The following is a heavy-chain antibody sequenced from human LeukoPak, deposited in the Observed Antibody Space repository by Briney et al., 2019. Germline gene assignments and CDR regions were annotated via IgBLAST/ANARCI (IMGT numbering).Heavy chain of an antibody. D-gene: IGHD6-19*01. J-gene: IGHJ4*02. CDR2: IFYRGTT. CDR3: ARQSSSGENYFDY. CDR1: GGSISSSSYY. V-gene: IGHV4-39*01. Sequence: SETLSLTCLVSGGSISSSSYYWGWLRQPPGKGLEWIGSIFYRGTTYYNPSLNSRVTLSVDTSKNQFSLNLNSVTAADTAVYYCARQSSSGENYFDYWGRGTLVTVSS.